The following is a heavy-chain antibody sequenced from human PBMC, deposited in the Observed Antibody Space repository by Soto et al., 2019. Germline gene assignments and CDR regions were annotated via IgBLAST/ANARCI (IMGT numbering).Heavy chain of an antibody. D-gene: IGHD1-26*01. CDR3: ARGSPTYYYYGMDV. Sequence: ASVKVSCKASGYTFTSYAMHWVRQAPGQRLEWMGWINAGNGNTKYSQKFQGRVTITRDTSASTAYMELSSLRSEDTAVYYCARGSPTYYYYGMDVWGQGTTVTVSS. CDR1: GYTFTSYA. CDR2: INAGNGNT. V-gene: IGHV1-3*01. J-gene: IGHJ6*02.